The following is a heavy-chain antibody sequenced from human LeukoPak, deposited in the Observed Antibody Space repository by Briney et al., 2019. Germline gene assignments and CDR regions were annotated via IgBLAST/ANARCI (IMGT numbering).Heavy chain of an antibody. CDR1: GYTFSGLY. Sequence: ASVNVSCKASGYTFSGLYMHWVRQAAGQGLESMGWINPTTGGTNYAQKFQGRVTMTRDTSISTAYMEMSSLISDDTAVYYCATVAVRSTSWYVNYWGQGTLVTVSS. CDR2: INPTTGGT. D-gene: IGHD6-13*01. V-gene: IGHV1-2*02. J-gene: IGHJ4*02. CDR3: ATVAVRSTSWYVNY.